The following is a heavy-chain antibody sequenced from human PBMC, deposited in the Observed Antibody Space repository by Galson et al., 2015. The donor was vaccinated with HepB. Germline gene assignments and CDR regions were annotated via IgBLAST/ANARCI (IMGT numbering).Heavy chain of an antibody. CDR3: ARGDSSVWYSLGY. D-gene: IGHD6-19*01. V-gene: IGHV3-66*01. J-gene: IGHJ4*02. CDR2: IYSGGST. CDR1: GFSVSSSY. Sequence: SLRLSCAASGFSVSSSYISWVRQAPGKGLEWVSVIYSGGSTYYADSVKGRFTISRDNSKNRVYLQMNSLRAEDTAVYYCARGDSSVWYSLGYWGQGSLVTVSS.